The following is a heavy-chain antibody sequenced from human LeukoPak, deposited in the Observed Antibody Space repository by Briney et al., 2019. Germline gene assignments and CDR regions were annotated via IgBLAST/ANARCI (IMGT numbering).Heavy chain of an antibody. CDR2: IVVGSGHT. CDR3: AADHPNYDY. J-gene: IGHJ4*02. D-gene: IGHD5-24*01. V-gene: IGHV1-58*01. Sequence: SVKVSCKASGFTFNTYSAVQWVRQARGQRLEWIGWIVVGSGHTNYAQKFQERVTITRDMSTSTAYMELNSLRSEDTAVYYCAADHPNYDYWGQGTLVTVSS. CDR1: GFTFNTYSA.